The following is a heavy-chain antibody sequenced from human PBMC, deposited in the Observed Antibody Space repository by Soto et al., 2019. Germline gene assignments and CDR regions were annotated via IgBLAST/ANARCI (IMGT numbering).Heavy chain of an antibody. Sequence: GESLKIPCKGSGYSFVSYWIGWARQMPGKGLEWMGFIFPADSDIRYRPSFEGQVSISADRSISTAYLQWNSLKASDTAMYYCARLQAAAGDNDLIFDYWGQGTLVTVSS. D-gene: IGHD6-13*01. CDR3: ARLQAAAGDNDLIFDY. J-gene: IGHJ4*02. CDR1: GYSFVSYW. V-gene: IGHV5-51*01. CDR2: IFPADSDI.